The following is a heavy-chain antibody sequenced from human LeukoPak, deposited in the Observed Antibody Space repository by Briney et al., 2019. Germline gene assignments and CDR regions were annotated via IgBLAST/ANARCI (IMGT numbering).Heavy chain of an antibody. CDR2: IKSKTDAGTT. CDR1: GFTFSNAW. Sequence: GGSLRLSCEASGFTFSNAWMSWVRQAPGKGLDWVGRIKSKTDAGTTDYAAPVKGRFIISRDDSKNTLYLLMNSLKTEDTAVYYCARYCSSISCYKPPWGQGTLVTVSS. CDR3: ARYCSSISCYKPP. V-gene: IGHV3-15*01. D-gene: IGHD2-2*02. J-gene: IGHJ5*02.